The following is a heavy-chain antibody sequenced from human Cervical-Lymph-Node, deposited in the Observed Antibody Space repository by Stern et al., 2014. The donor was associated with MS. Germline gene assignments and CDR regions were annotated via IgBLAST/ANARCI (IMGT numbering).Heavy chain of an antibody. CDR1: GYNFISDD. V-gene: IGHV1-8*01. CDR3: TKAWDS. J-gene: IGHJ5*01. CDR2: INPDRGGT. Sequence: EQLVESGAEVRKPGASVRVSCKTSGYNFISDDINWVRQATGQGLEWMGWINPDRGGTGYAQKFQGRLTITVENAINTAYMELTSLSSEDSAVYYCTKAWDSWGQGTLVTVSS.